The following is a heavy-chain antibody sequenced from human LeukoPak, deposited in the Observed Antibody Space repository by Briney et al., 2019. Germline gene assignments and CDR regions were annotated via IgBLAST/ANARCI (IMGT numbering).Heavy chain of an antibody. V-gene: IGHV3-21*04. CDR3: ARDGVLRYFDYYYYYMDV. CDR1: GFPFSSYS. CDR2: ISSSSSYI. D-gene: IGHD3-9*01. Sequence: GGSLRLSCAASGFPFSSYSMNWVRQAPGKGPEWGSSISSSSSYIYYADSVKGRFTISRDNAKTSLLLQMNSLRAEDTAVYYCARDGVLRYFDYYYYYMDVWGKGTTVTISS. J-gene: IGHJ6*03.